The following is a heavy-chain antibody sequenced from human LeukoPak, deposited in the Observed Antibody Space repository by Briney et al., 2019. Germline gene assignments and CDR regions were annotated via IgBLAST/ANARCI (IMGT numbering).Heavy chain of an antibody. V-gene: IGHV4-39*01. Sequence: PSETLSLTCTVSGVSISSSSYYWGWTRQPPGKGLEWIGSIYYSGSTYYNPSLKSRVTISVDTSKNQFSLKLSSVTAADTAVYYCARQPRVLRFLEWLLYSWFDPWGQGTLVTVSS. CDR3: ARQPRVLRFLEWLLYSWFDP. D-gene: IGHD3-3*01. J-gene: IGHJ5*02. CDR1: GVSISSSSYY. CDR2: IYYSGST.